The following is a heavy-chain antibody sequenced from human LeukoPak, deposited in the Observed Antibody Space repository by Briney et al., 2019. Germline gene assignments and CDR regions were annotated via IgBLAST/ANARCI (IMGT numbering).Heavy chain of an antibody. Sequence: SETLSLACTVSGYSISSGHYWGWIRQPPGKGLEWIGSMYHSGSTYYNPPLKSRVTISEDTSKNQFSLKLRSVTAADTAVYYCARGPRFGELLWHWFDPWGQGTLVTVSS. D-gene: IGHD3-10*01. CDR1: GYSISSGHY. J-gene: IGHJ5*02. CDR2: MYHSGST. V-gene: IGHV4-38-2*02. CDR3: ARGPRFGELLWHWFDP.